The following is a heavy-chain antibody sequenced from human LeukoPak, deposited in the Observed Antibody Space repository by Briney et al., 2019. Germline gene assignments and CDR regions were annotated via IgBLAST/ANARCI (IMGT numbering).Heavy chain of an antibody. V-gene: IGHV5-51*01. CDR1: GYSFTSYW. Sequence: GESLKISCKGSGYSFTSYWIGWVRQMPGKGLEWMGIIYPGDSDTRYSPSFQGQVTISADKSISTAYLQWSSLKASDTAVYYCARGSMYYYDSSGYFNEGDFDYWGQGTLVTVSS. J-gene: IGHJ4*02. CDR3: ARGSMYYYDSSGYFNEGDFDY. CDR2: IYPGDSDT. D-gene: IGHD3-22*01.